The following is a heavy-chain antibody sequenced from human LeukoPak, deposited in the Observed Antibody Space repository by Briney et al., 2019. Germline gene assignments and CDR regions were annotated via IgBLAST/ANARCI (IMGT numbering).Heavy chain of an antibody. Sequence: GGSLRLSCAASGFTFSSYAMHWVRQAPGKGLEWVSSISSSSSYIYYADSVKGRFTISRDNAKNSLYLQMNSLRAEDTAVYYCARDRTPDTAMVYYFDYWGQGTLVTVSS. CDR2: ISSSSSYI. V-gene: IGHV3-21*01. CDR3: ARDRTPDTAMVYYFDY. J-gene: IGHJ4*02. D-gene: IGHD5-18*01. CDR1: GFTFSSYA.